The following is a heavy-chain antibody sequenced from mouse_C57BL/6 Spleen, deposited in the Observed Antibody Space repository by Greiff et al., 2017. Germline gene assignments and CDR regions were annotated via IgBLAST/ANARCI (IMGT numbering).Heavy chain of an antibody. CDR2: INPGGGGT. D-gene: IGHD1-1*01. CDR3: ARPLITTGAMDY. CDR1: GYAFTNYL. V-gene: IGHV1-54*01. J-gene: IGHJ4*01. Sequence: QVQLQQSGAELVRPGTSVKVSCKASGYAFTNYLIEWVKQRPGQGLEWIGVINPGGGGTNYNEKFKGKATLTADKSSSTAYMQLSSLTSGDSAVYFCARPLITTGAMDYWGQGTSVTVSS.